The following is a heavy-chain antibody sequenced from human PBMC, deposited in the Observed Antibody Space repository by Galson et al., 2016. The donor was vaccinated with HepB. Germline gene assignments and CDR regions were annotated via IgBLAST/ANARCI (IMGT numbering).Heavy chain of an antibody. CDR2: ISPYNGNT. J-gene: IGHJ4*02. CDR3: ARTRRYHYDSSGYWTLDY. V-gene: IGHV1-18*01. D-gene: IGHD3-22*01. Sequence: SVKVSCKASGYSFSTYGLSWVRMAPGQGLEWMGWISPYNGNTNYAQNLQGRVTVTIDTSTSTAYLELRTLRVDDTAVYYCARTRRYHYDSSGYWTLDYWGPGTLVTVSS. CDR1: GYSFSTYG.